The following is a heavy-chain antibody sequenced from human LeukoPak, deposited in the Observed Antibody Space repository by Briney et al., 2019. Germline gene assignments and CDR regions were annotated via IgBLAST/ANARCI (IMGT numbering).Heavy chain of an antibody. Sequence: WIGEINHSGSTNYNQSIKSRVTISVDTSKNQFSLKLSSVTAADTAVYYCAREEVLLWFGEFDAFDIWGQGTMVTVSS. CDR3: AREEVLLWFGEFDAFDI. D-gene: IGHD3-10*01. V-gene: IGHV4-34*01. CDR2: INHSGST. J-gene: IGHJ3*02.